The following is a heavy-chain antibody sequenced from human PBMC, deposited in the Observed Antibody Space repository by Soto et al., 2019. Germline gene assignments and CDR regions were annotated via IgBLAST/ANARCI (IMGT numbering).Heavy chain of an antibody. V-gene: IGHV4-39*01. D-gene: IGHD6-19*01. CDR3: ASRARAAGTDGSFGP. Sequence: QLQLQESGPGLVKPSETLSLTCTVSGGSISSSSFHWGWLRQPPGKGLEWIGSIYYSGSTYYSPSLPSLVSKPVDASRNQSSLRISSVTAADTAAYYGASRARAAGTDGSFGPCGQGTLVTVSS. CDR1: GGSISSSSFH. J-gene: IGHJ5*02. CDR2: IYYSGST.